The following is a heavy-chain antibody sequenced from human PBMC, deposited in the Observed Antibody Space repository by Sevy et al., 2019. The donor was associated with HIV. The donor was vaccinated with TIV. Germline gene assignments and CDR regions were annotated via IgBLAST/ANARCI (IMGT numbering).Heavy chain of an antibody. Sequence: SETLSLTCTVSGGSISSYYWSWIRQSPGKGLEWIGEINHTGSLKYNPSLKSRVTISVDASKSQLSLHLRSVTAADTAVYYCVRGRQAYVVVVPSTVPFDYWGRGTLVTVSS. J-gene: IGHJ4*02. CDR3: VRGRQAYVVVVPSTVPFDY. CDR2: INHTGSL. V-gene: IGHV4-34*01. D-gene: IGHD2-2*01. CDR1: GGSISSYY.